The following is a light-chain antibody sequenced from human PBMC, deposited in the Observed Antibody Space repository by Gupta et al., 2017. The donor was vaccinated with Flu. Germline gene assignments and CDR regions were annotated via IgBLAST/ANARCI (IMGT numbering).Light chain of an antibody. V-gene: IGLV2-11*01. CDR2: DVS. CDR3: GSWAGTYSMWV. J-gene: IGLJ2*01. Sequence: QSALTQPRSVSGSPGPSVTIPCTGTRSDVGGYNYVSLYQPPRGKAPKLLFYDVSRRDSGVPNRFSASKSGTTASVTTTGLQAEDEADYYCGSWAGTYSMWVFGGGTELTVL. CDR1: RSDVGGYNY.